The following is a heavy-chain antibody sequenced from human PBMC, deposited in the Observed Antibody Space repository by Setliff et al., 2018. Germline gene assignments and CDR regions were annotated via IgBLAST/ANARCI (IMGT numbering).Heavy chain of an antibody. V-gene: IGHV4-39*07. Sequence: PSETLSLTCTVYGGSFSNYYWGWIRQSPGKGLEWIGSVYYSGYTYYNPSLQSRVTISVDMSKNQFSMKLTSVTAADTAVYYCAKEHVVISFVTNTHHHYGMDVWGQGTTVTVSS. CDR2: VYYSGYT. CDR3: AKEHVVISFVTNTHHHYGMDV. D-gene: IGHD2-8*01. CDR1: GGSFSNYY. J-gene: IGHJ6*02.